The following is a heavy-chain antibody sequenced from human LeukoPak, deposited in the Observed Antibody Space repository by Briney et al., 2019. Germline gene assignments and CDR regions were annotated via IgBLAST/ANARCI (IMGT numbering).Heavy chain of an antibody. CDR1: GGSISSYY. J-gene: IGHJ6*02. CDR2: IYYSGTT. V-gene: IGHV4-59*01. D-gene: IGHD5-18*01. CDR3: ARGRGYGSYYYGMDV. Sequence: SETLSLTCAVSGGSISSYYWSWIRQPPGKGLEWIGYIYYSGTTNYNPSLKSRVTISVDTSKNQFSLKLSSVTAADTAVYYCARGRGYGSYYYGMDVWGQGTTVTVSS.